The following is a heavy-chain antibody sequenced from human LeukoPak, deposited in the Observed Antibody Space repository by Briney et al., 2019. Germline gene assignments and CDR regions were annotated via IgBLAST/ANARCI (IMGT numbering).Heavy chain of an antibody. Sequence: PSETVSLTCTVSGGSISSSSYYWGWIRQPPGKVGEWIASIYYSGSTYYNPSLKSRVTISVDTSKNQFALKLSSVTAADTAAYYCARTPWDDKVGAKSDFDYWGQGTLVTVSS. CDR2: IYYSGST. CDR3: ARTPWDDKVGAKSDFDY. J-gene: IGHJ4*02. CDR1: GGSISSSSYY. D-gene: IGHD1-26*01. V-gene: IGHV4-39*01.